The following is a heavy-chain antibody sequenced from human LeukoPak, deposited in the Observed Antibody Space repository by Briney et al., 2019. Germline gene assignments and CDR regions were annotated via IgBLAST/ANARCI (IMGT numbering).Heavy chain of an antibody. CDR2: IYYSGST. Sequence: SETLSLTCTVSGGSICSYYWSWIPDPPGKGLGWIGYIYYSGSTNYNPSLKRRVTISVDTPKNQFSLKLSSVTAADTAVYYCARMNSGWGPFFDYWGQGTLVTVSS. V-gene: IGHV4-59*01. J-gene: IGHJ4*02. CDR3: ARMNSGWGPFFDY. D-gene: IGHD6-19*01. CDR1: GGSICSYY.